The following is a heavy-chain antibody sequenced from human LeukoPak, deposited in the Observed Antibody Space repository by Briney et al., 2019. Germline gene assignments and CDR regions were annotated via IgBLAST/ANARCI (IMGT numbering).Heavy chain of an antibody. J-gene: IGHJ4*02. CDR3: AREPPYDSSGYSGDY. D-gene: IGHD3-22*01. CDR2: ISSSSSTI. V-gene: IGHV3-48*01. Sequence: GGSLRLSCAASGFTFGSYIMNWVRQAPGKGLEWVSYISSSSSTIYYADSVKGRFTISRDNAKNSLYLQMNSLRAEDTAVYYCAREPPYDSSGYSGDYWGQGTLVTVSS. CDR1: GFTFGSYI.